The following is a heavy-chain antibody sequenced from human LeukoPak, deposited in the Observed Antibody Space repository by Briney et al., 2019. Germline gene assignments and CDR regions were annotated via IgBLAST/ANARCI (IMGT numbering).Heavy chain of an antibody. CDR1: GLTFSRSW. CDR3: ARDRGRNSFDN. V-gene: IGHV3-7*01. D-gene: IGHD1-14*01. J-gene: IGHJ4*02. Sequence: GGSLRLSCAVSGLTFSRSWIVWIRQAPGKGLEWVASLKPDGSESWYVDSVKGRFTISRDNSKNSLYLQLTSVRAEDTALYYCARDRGRNSFDNWGQGTLVSVSS. CDR2: LKPDGSES.